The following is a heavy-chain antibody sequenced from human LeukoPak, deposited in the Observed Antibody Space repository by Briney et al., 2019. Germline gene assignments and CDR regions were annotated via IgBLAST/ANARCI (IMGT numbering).Heavy chain of an antibody. CDR2: ISSSGSTI. Sequence: SGGSLRLSCAASGFTFSSYEMNWVRQAPGKGLEWVSYISSSGSTIYYADSVKGRFTISRDNAKNSLYPQMNSLRAEDTAVYYCASSPAAAGPWDPSDWFDPWGQGTLVTVSS. J-gene: IGHJ5*02. CDR3: ASSPAAAGPWDPSDWFDP. D-gene: IGHD6-13*01. V-gene: IGHV3-48*03. CDR1: GFTFSSYE.